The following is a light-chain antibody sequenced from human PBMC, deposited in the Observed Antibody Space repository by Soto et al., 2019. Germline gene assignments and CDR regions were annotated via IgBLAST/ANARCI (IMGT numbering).Light chain of an antibody. CDR2: DVT. J-gene: IGLJ3*02. CDR3: SSYTTSDSWV. Sequence: QSVLTQPASVSGSPGQSIAISCTGTSSDVGVYNHVSWYQQHPGKAPKLMIYDVTNRPSGVSNRFSGSKSGNTASLTISGLQAEDEADYYCSSYTTSDSWVFGGGTKLTVL. V-gene: IGLV2-14*03. CDR1: SSDVGVYNH.